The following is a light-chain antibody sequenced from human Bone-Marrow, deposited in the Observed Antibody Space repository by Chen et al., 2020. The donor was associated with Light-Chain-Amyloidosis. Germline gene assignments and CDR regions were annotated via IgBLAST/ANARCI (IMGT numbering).Light chain of an antibody. CDR3: SSYTITNTLV. J-gene: IGLJ1*01. V-gene: IGLV2-14*01. Sequence: QSALTQPASVSGSPGHSITISCTGTSSDVGGDNHFSWYQQHPDKAPKLMSYEVTNRPSWVPDRFSGSKSDNTASLTISGLQTEDEADYFCSSYTITNTLVFGSGTRVTVL. CDR1: SSDVGGDNH. CDR2: EVT.